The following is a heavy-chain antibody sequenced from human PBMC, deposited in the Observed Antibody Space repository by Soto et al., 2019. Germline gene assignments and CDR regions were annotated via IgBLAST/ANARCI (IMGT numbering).Heavy chain of an antibody. CDR3: AKDYGRGVWFGELLFDY. V-gene: IGHV3-23*01. D-gene: IGHD3-10*01. CDR1: GFTFSSYA. J-gene: IGHJ4*02. Sequence: GESLKISCAASGFTFSSYAMSWVRQAPGKGLEWVSAISGSGGSTYYADSVKGRFTISRDNSKNTLYLQMNSLRAEDTAVYYCAKDYGRGVWFGELLFDYWGQGTLVTVSS. CDR2: ISGSGGST.